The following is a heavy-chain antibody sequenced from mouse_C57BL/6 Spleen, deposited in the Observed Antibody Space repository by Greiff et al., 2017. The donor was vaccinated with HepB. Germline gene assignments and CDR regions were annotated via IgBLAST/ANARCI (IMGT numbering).Heavy chain of an antibody. Sequence: VKLVESGPGLVQPSQSLSITCTVSGFSLTSYGVHWVRQSPGKGLEWLGVIWSGGSTDYNAAFISRLSISKDNSKSQVFFKMNSLQADDTAIYYCARNGNYYGSSEMDYWGQGTSVTVSS. J-gene: IGHJ4*01. CDR1: GFSLTSYG. CDR2: IWSGGST. D-gene: IGHD1-1*01. CDR3: ARNGNYYGSSEMDY. V-gene: IGHV2-2*01.